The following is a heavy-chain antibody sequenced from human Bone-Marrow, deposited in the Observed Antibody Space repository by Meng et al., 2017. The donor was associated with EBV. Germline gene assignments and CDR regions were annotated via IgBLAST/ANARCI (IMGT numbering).Heavy chain of an antibody. V-gene: IGHV1-69*01. Sequence: QSVGSGAGVKKPGSPVNVSCKASGDTFSRYAISLVRQAPGQGLEWMGGIIPIFGTANYAQKFQGRVTITADESTSTAYMELSSLRSEDTAVYYCAREQLEGTVATNRPFDYWGQGTLVTVSS. CDR3: AREQLEGTVATNRPFDY. CDR2: IIPIFGTA. CDR1: GDTFSRYA. D-gene: IGHD4-23*01. J-gene: IGHJ4*02.